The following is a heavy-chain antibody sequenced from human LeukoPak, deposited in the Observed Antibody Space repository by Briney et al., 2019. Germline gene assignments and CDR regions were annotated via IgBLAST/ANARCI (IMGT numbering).Heavy chain of an antibody. CDR2: IWYDGSNK. D-gene: IGHD2-15*01. Sequence: PGGSLRLSCAASGFTFSSYGMHWVRQAPGKGLEWVAVIWYDGSNKYYADSVKGRFTISRDNSKNTLYLQMNSLRAEDTAVYYCAKDLGYCSGGSCYWGPVAEQDYWGQGTLVTVSS. J-gene: IGHJ4*02. CDR3: AKDLGYCSGGSCYWGPVAEQDY. CDR1: GFTFSSYG. V-gene: IGHV3-33*06.